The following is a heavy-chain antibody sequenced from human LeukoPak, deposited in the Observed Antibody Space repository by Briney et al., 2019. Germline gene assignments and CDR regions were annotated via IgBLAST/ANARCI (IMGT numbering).Heavy chain of an antibody. CDR1: GYTFTGYY. V-gene: IGHV1-2*02. CDR2: INPNSGGT. D-gene: IGHD2-2*01. Sequence: ASVKVSCKASGYTFTGYYMHWVRQAPGQGLEWMGWINPNSGGTNYAQKFQGRVTMTRDTSISTAYMELSRLRSDDTAVYCCARGYCSSTSCYFWFDPWGQGTLVTVSS. CDR3: ARGYCSSTSCYFWFDP. J-gene: IGHJ5*02.